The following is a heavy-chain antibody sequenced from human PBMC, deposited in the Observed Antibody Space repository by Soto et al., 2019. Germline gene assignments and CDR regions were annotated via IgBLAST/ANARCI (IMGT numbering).Heavy chain of an antibody. CDR1: GYTFTSYC. V-gene: IGHV1-18*04. J-gene: IGHJ6*01. D-gene: IGHD6-19*01. CDR2: ISAYNGNT. CDR3: ARDFSGWSLVGYYYYGMDV. Sequence: ASVKVSCKASGYTFTSYCISWVRQAPGQGLEWMGWISAYNGNTNYAQKVQGRVTMTIDTPTSTAYMDLRSLRSDDTAVYYCARDFSGWSLVGYYYYGMDVWGQGTTVTVSS.